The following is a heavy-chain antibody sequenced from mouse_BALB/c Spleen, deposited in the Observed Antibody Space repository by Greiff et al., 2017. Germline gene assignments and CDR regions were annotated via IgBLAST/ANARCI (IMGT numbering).Heavy chain of an antibody. D-gene: IGHD2-14*01. Sequence: VQLQQSGPGLVQPSQSLSITCTVSGFSLTSYGVHWVRQSPGKGLEWLGVIWSGGSTDYNAAFISRLSISKDNSKSQVFFKMNSLQANDTAIYYCARKGGRYDPAWFAYWGQGTLVTVSA. CDR3: ARKGGRYDPAWFAY. V-gene: IGHV2-2*02. J-gene: IGHJ3*01. CDR2: IWSGGST. CDR1: GFSLTSYG.